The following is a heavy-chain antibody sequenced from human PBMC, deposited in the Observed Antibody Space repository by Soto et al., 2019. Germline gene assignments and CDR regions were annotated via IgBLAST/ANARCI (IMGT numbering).Heavy chain of an antibody. D-gene: IGHD2-15*01. CDR1: GGSISSSSYY. Sequence: QLQLQESGPGLVKPSETLSLTCTVSGGSISSSSYYWGWIRQPPGKGLEWIGSIYYSGSTYYNPSLKRRVTIPVDTSKNQFSLKLSSVTAADTAVYYCARRGVNEVYCSGGSCYHQGLNFDYWGQGTLVTVSS. CDR3: ARRGVNEVYCSGGSCYHQGLNFDY. J-gene: IGHJ4*02. V-gene: IGHV4-39*01. CDR2: IYYSGST.